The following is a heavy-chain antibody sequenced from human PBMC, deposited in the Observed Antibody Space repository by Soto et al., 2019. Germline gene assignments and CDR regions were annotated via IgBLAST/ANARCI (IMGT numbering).Heavy chain of an antibody. CDR1: GFTFSSYA. Sequence: EVQLLESGGGLVQPGGSLRLSCAASGFTFSSYAMSWVRQAPGKGLEWVSAISGSGGSTYYADSVKGRFTISRDNSKNTLYLQMNSLRAEDTAVYYCAKDRAVYDILTGYYVSECDYWGQGTLVTVSS. CDR2: ISGSGGST. V-gene: IGHV3-23*01. D-gene: IGHD3-9*01. J-gene: IGHJ4*02. CDR3: AKDRAVYDILTGYYVSECDY.